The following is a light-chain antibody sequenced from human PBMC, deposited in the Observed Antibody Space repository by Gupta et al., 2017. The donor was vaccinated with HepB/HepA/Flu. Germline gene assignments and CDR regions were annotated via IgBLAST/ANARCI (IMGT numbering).Light chain of an antibody. CDR1: ALPKLY. CDR3: QSTDNTGTPFYV. CDR2: KDT. V-gene: IGLV3-25*02. Sequence: SYELTQPPSVSVSPGQTARITCSGDALPKLYVYWYQQKPGQAPVMVISKDTERPSRIPERFSGSTSGTTATLTISEVQPEDEADYYCQSTDNTGTPFYVFRGGTKVSVV. J-gene: IGLJ1*01.